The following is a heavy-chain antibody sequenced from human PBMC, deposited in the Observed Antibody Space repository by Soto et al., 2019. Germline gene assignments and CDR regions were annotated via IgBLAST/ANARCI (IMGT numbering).Heavy chain of an antibody. CDR2: SIPIFGTA. V-gene: IGHV1-69*13. J-gene: IGHJ6*02. D-gene: IGHD5-12*01. CDR3: ARGRGYSGDDHYYYFDMDV. CDR1: RGTFNNYP. Sequence: ASVKVSCKASRGTFNNYPITWVRQAPGEGLEWMGGSIPIFGTANYAQKFQGRVTISVDESTSTAYMELSSLRSEDTAVYYCARGRGYSGDDHYYYFDMDVWGQGTTVTVSS.